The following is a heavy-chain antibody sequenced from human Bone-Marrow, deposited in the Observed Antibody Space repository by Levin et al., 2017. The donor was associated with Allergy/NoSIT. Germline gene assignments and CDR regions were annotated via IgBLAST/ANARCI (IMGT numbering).Heavy chain of an antibody. V-gene: IGHV4-30-2*01. D-gene: IGHD3-10*01. CDR2: IYHSEGT. CDR1: GGSISSGGYS. CDR3: AGEGRWGVTDY. Sequence: KASETLSLTCAVSGGSISSGGYSWSWIRQPPGKGLEWIGYIYHSEGTYYNPSLKSRVSISVDRSKNQFSLKLSSVTAVDTAVYYCAGEGRWGVTDYWGQGTLVTVSS. J-gene: IGHJ4*02.